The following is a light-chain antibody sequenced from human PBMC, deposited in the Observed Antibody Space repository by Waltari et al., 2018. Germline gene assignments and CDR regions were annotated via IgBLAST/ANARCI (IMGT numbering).Light chain of an antibody. CDR2: GSS. Sequence: EIVMTQSPATLSVSPGERVTLSCRASQSVSSKLAWYQQKGGQSPRLLIYGSSTRATGIPARFSGSGSGTEFTLTISSLQSEDVAVYYCQQYDNWPPATFGQGTKVEI. CDR3: QQYDNWPPAT. CDR1: QSVSSK. V-gene: IGKV3-15*01. J-gene: IGKJ1*01.